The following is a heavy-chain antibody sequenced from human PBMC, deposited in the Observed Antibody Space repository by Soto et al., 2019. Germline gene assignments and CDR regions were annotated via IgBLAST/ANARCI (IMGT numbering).Heavy chain of an antibody. Sequence: QVQLQESGPGLVKPSQTLSLTCTVSGGSISSGGYYWSWIRQHPGKGLEWIGYIYYSGSTYYNPSLTSRVTISVDTSKNQFSLKLSSVTAADTAVYYCARGWPKDTAMVDDYWGQGTLVTVSS. CDR3: ARGWPKDTAMVDDY. V-gene: IGHV4-31*03. CDR2: IYYSGST. CDR1: GGSISSGGYY. J-gene: IGHJ4*02. D-gene: IGHD5-18*01.